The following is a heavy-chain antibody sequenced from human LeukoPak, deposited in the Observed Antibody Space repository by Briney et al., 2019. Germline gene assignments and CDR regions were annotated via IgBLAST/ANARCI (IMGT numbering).Heavy chain of an antibody. J-gene: IGHJ4*02. CDR3: ARVFDSPVWGSYRLDY. V-gene: IGHV4-34*01. D-gene: IGHD3-16*02. Sequence: PSDTLSLTCAVYGGSFSGFYWSWIRHVPGKGLEWIGEINHSGSTNYNPSLKSRVTISVDTSKNQFSLKLSSVTAADTAVYYCARVFDSPVWGSYRLDYWGQGTLVTVSS. CDR1: GGSFSGFY. CDR2: INHSGST.